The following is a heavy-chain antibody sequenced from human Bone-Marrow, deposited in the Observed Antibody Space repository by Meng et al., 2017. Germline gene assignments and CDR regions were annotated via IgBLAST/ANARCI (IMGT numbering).Heavy chain of an antibody. Sequence: QLLLSEWCVGRLGRSRRLACAAAGFTFSCYANHWVRQASGKGLEWVAVISYDGSNKYYADSVKGRFTISRDNSKNTLYLQMNSLRAEDTAVYYCARDRAPYSSGLIDYWGQGTLVTVSS. V-gene: IGHV3-30*01. CDR3: ARDRAPYSSGLIDY. CDR1: GFTFSCYA. D-gene: IGHD6-19*01. CDR2: ISYDGSNK. J-gene: IGHJ4*02.